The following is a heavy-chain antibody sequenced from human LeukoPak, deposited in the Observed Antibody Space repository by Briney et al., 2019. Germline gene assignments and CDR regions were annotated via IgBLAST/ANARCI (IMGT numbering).Heavy chain of an antibody. CDR3: ARSDPGFFSSGLSFDY. D-gene: IGHD2/OR15-2a*01. CDR2: ISSSSSTI. CDR1: GFTFSSYS. Sequence: PGGYLRLSCEASGFTFSSYSMNWVRQAPGKGLEWVSYISSSSSTIYYADSVKGRLTISRDNAKNSLYLQMNSLRAEDTAVYYCARSDPGFFSSGLSFDYWGQGTLVTVSS. J-gene: IGHJ4*02. V-gene: IGHV3-48*01.